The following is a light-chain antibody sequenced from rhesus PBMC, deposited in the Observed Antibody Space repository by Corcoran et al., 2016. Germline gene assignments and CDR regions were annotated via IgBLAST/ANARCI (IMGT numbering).Light chain of an antibody. V-gene: IGLV2-23*01. J-gene: IGLJ1*01. Sequence: QAALTQPPSVSGSPGQSVTISCTGTISDIGGYNYVSWYQQHPGKAPKLMIYDVSKRPSGVSDRFSGSKSGNTASLTISGLQAEDEADYYCSSYAGSNTFIFGAGTRLTVL. CDR2: DVS. CDR1: ISDIGGYNY. CDR3: SSYAGSNTFI.